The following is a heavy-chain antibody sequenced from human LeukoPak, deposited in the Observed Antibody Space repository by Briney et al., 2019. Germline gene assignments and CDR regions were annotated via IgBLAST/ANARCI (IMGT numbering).Heavy chain of an antibody. V-gene: IGHV4-31*03. D-gene: IGHD2/OR15-2a*01. CDR1: GDSIGREGFY. J-gene: IGHJ4*02. CDR3: ARAPGDLDSTDLYY. CDR2: IYYIGTTSDT. Sequence: SETLSLTCTVSGDSIGREGFYWSWIRQHPEKGLEWVGYIYYIGTTSDTYFNPSLKCRLNISIDPSKNQFSLHLSSVTGADTAVYYCARAPGDLDSTDLYYWGQGILVTVSS.